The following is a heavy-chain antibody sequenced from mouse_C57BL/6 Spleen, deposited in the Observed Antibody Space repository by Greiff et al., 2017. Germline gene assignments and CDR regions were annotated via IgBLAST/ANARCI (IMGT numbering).Heavy chain of an antibody. CDR1: GFSLTSYG. CDR2: IWSGGIT. V-gene: IGHV2-2*01. Sequence: VKLVESGPGLVQPSQSLSITCTVSGFSLTSYGVHWVRQSPGKGLEWLGVIWSGGITDYNAAFISRLSISKDNPKSQVFFKMNSLQADDTAIYYCAIKRVLRGYAIDYWGQVISVTVSS. J-gene: IGHJ4*01. CDR3: AIKRVLRGYAIDY.